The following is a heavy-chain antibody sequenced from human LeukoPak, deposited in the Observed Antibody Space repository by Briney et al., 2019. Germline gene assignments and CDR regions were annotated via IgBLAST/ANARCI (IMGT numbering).Heavy chain of an antibody. CDR1: GGTFSSYA. V-gene: IGHV1-69*13. CDR2: IIPIFGTA. D-gene: IGHD2-2*01. CDR3: AREDCSSTSCCLFDY. Sequence: SVKVSCKASGGTFSSYAISWVRQAPGQGLEWMGGIIPIFGTANYAQKFQGRVTITADESTGTAYMELSSLRSEDTAVYYCAREDCSSTSCCLFDYWGQGTLVTVSS. J-gene: IGHJ4*02.